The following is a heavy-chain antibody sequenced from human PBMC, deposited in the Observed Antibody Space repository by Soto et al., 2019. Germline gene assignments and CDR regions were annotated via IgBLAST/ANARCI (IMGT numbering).Heavy chain of an antibody. D-gene: IGHD1-1*01. CDR2: INPSAGST. CDR3: ARALEAFDI. CDR1: GYTLINHY. J-gene: IGHJ3*02. Sequence: GAPVECIRKASGYTLINHYIYWVRHAPGQGLEWMGIINPSAGSTSYAQKFQGRVTMTRDTSTSTVYMELNILRSEDTAVYFCARALEAFDIWGQGTMVTVSS. V-gene: IGHV1-46*01.